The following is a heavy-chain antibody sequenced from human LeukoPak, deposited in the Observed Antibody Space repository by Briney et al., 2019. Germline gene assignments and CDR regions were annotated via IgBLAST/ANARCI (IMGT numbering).Heavy chain of an antibody. CDR1: GFTFSSYA. D-gene: IGHD2-15*01. CDR2: ISYDGSNK. J-gene: IGHJ3*02. V-gene: IGHV3-30*04. CDR3: ATPKAVSDAFGI. Sequence: PGGSLRLSCAASGFTFSSYAMHWVRQAPGKGLEWVAVISYDGSNKYYADSVKGRFTISRDNAKNSLYLQMNSLRAEDTAVYYCATPKAVSDAFGIWGQGTMVTVSS.